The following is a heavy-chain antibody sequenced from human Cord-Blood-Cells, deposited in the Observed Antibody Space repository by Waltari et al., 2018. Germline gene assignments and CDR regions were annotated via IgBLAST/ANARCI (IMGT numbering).Heavy chain of an antibody. CDR3: AKQNGDYDAFDI. Sequence: QVQLVQSGAEVKKPGSSVTVSCKASGGTFSSYTISWVRQAPGQGLEWMGRITPILEIANYAQKFQGRVTITADKSTSTAYMELISVGSEDTAVYYCAKQNGDYDAFDICGQGTMVTVSS. CDR2: ITPILEIA. V-gene: IGHV1-69*02. CDR1: GGTFSSYT. D-gene: IGHD4-17*01. J-gene: IGHJ3*02.